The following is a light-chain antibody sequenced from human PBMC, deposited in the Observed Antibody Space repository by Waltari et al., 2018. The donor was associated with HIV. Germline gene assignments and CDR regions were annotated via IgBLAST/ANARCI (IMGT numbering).Light chain of an antibody. V-gene: IGKV3-15*01. CDR2: GAS. J-gene: IGKJ1*01. Sequence: EIVMTQSPASLSMSPGERATLSCRASQSVSNNLAWYHQIPGQAPTLLIYGASTRATGIPARFSGSGSGTEFTLTISSLQSEDFALYYCQHYDNWPPRFGQGTKVEVK. CDR3: QHYDNWPPR. CDR1: QSVSNN.